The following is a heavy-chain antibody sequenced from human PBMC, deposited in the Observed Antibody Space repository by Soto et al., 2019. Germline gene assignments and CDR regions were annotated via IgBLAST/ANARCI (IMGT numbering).Heavy chain of an antibody. CDR3: ARDDRYCSGGSCSKIFDY. V-gene: IGHV3-7*01. Sequence: PGGSLRLSCAASGFTFSSYWMSWVRQAPGKGLEWVANIKQDGSEKYYVDSVKGRFTISRDNAKNSLYLQMNSLRAEDTAVYYCARDDRYCSGGSCSKIFDYWGQGTLVTVSS. CDR1: GFTFSSYW. D-gene: IGHD2-15*01. CDR2: IKQDGSEK. J-gene: IGHJ4*02.